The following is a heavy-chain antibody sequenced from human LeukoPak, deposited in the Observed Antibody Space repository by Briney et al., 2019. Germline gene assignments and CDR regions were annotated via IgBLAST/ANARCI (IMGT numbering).Heavy chain of an antibody. J-gene: IGHJ4*02. CDR1: GYTFTSYD. CDR3: GRGSNGGELDY. D-gene: IGHD3-10*01. Sequence: ASVKVSCKASGYTFTSYDINLVRQATGQGLELMGWMNPNSGNTGYAQKFHGRVTMTRNTSISTAYMELSILRSEDTAVYYCGRGSNGGELDYWGQGTLVIVSS. V-gene: IGHV1-8*01. CDR2: MNPNSGNT.